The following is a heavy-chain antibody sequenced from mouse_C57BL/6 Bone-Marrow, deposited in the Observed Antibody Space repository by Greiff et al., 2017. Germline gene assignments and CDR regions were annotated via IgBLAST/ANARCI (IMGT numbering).Heavy chain of an antibody. V-gene: IGHV5-6*01. J-gene: IGHJ2*01. CDR2: ISSGGSYT. Sequence: EVKLVESGGDLVKPGGSLKLSCAASGFTFSSYGMSWVRQTPDKRLEWVATISSGGSYTYYPDSVKGRFTISRDNAKNTLYLQSSSLKSEDTAMYYCARDYYGSSGVDYWGQGTTLTVSS. CDR1: GFTFSSYG. D-gene: IGHD1-1*01. CDR3: ARDYYGSSGVDY.